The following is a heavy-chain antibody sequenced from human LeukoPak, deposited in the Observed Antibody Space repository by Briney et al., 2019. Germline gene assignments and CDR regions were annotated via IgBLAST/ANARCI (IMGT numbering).Heavy chain of an antibody. CDR1: GFTFSSYS. V-gene: IGHV3-48*01. CDR2: ISSSSSTI. CDR3: ARAYITGEPRPADY. J-gene: IGHJ4*02. Sequence: PGGSLRLSCAASGFTFSSYSMNWVRQAPGKGLEWVSYISSSSSTIYYADSVKGRFTISRDNAKNSLYLQMSSLRAEDTAVYYCARAYITGEPRPADYWGQGTLVTVSS. D-gene: IGHD7-27*01.